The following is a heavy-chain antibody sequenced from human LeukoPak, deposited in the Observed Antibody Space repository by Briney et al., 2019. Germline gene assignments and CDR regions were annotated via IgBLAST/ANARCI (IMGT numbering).Heavy chain of an antibody. CDR1: GFTFSSYE. CDR3: ARHRWGYDILTGLNRAYYFDY. CDR2: ISSSGSTI. Sequence: PGGSLRLSCAASGFTFSSYEMNWVRQAPGKGLEWVSYISSSGSTIYYADSVKGRFTISRDNSKNTLYLQMNSLRAEDTAVYYCARHRWGYDILTGLNRAYYFDYWGQGTLVTVSS. D-gene: IGHD3-9*01. J-gene: IGHJ4*02. V-gene: IGHV3-48*03.